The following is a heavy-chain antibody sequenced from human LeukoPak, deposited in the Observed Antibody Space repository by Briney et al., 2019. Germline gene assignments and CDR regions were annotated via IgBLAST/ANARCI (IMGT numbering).Heavy chain of an antibody. D-gene: IGHD1-26*01. CDR3: AREGVIVGAGAFDI. V-gene: IGHV1-69*13. J-gene: IGHJ3*02. Sequence: SVKVSCKASGGTFSSYAISWVRQAPGQGLEWMGGIIPIFGTANYAQKFQGRVTITADESTSTAYMELSSLRSEDTAVYYCAREGVIVGAGAFDIWGQGTMVTVSS. CDR2: IIPIFGTA. CDR1: GGTFSSYA.